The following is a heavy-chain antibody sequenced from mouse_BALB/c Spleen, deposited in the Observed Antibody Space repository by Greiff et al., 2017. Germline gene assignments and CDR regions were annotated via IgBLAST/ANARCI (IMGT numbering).Heavy chain of an antibody. Sequence: VQLQESGPGLVAPSQSLSITCTVSGFSLTSYGVHWVRQPPGKGLEWLGVIWAGGSTNYNSALMSRLSISKDNSKSQVFLKMNSLQTDDTAMYYCARGGIYDGYYYAMDYWGQGTSVTVSS. CDR2: IWAGGST. CDR3: ARGGIYDGYYYAMDY. J-gene: IGHJ4*01. D-gene: IGHD2-3*01. V-gene: IGHV2-9*02. CDR1: GFSLTSYG.